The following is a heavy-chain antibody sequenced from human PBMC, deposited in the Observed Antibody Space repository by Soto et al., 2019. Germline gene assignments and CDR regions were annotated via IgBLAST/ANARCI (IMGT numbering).Heavy chain of an antibody. J-gene: IGHJ4*02. CDR1: GYTFTRYD. CDR3: ARRAETNGWNGFGADKYYFDF. D-gene: IGHD1-1*01. V-gene: IGHV1-8*01. CDR2: MNPNTGNS. Sequence: PSVKVSCKASGYTFTRYDIYWVRQATGQGLEWMGWMNPNTGNSGYAQKFQGRVTVTSDTSINTVYMELSSLRSEDTAVYYCARRAETNGWNGFGADKYYFDFWGQGTLVTVSS.